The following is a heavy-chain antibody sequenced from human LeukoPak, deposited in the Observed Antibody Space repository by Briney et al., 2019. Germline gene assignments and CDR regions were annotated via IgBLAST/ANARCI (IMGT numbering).Heavy chain of an antibody. CDR3: ARGATATTNYAYGMDV. V-gene: IGHV3-72*01. CDR2: TRNKAKGYTT. D-gene: IGHD4-11*01. J-gene: IGHJ6*02. CDR1: GFTFSVHY. Sequence: PGGSLRLSCAASGFTFSVHYMDWVRQAPGKGLEWVGRTRNKAKGYTTEYAASVKGRFTVSRDDSENSLYLQMNSLKIEDTALYYCARGATATTNYAYGMDVWGQGTTVTVS.